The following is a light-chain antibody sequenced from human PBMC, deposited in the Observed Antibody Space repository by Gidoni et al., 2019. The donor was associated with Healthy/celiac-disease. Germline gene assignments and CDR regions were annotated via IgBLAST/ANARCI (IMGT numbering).Light chain of an antibody. CDR2: GAS. CDR3: QQYNNWPPYT. V-gene: IGKV3-15*01. Sequence: VMTQSPATLSVSPGERATLSCRASQSVSSNLAWYQQKPGQAPRLLIYGASTRATGIPARFSGSGSGTEFTLTISSLQSEDFAVYYCQQYNNWPPYTFGQGTKLEIK. J-gene: IGKJ2*01. CDR1: QSVSSN.